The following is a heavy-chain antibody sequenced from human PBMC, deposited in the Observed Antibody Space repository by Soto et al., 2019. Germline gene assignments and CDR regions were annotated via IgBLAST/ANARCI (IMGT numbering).Heavy chain of an antibody. CDR3: ARQMGSRPSYYYYGMDV. Sequence: GESLKISCKGSGYSFTSYWIGWVRQMPGKGLEWMGIIYPGDSDTRYSPSFQGQVTISADKSISTAYLQWSSLKVSDTAMYYCARQMGSRPSYYYYGMDVWGQGTTVTVSS. CDR1: GYSFTSYW. D-gene: IGHD2-15*01. CDR2: IYPGDSDT. J-gene: IGHJ6*02. V-gene: IGHV5-51*01.